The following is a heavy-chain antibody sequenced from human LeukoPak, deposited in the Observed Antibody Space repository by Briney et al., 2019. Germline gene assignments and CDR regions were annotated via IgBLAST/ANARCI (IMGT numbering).Heavy chain of an antibody. CDR2: ISYDGYDK. CDR1: GFTFNDYA. V-gene: IGHV3-30-3*01. CDR3: AKDEGIVVVPAAPGEV. J-gene: IGHJ6*04. D-gene: IGHD2-2*01. Sequence: AGESLRLSCAASGFTFNDYAMYWVRQTPGKGLEWVTLISYDGYDKSYADSVRGRFTISRDNSKNTLYLQMDSLRSEDTAVYYCAKDEGIVVVPAAPGEVWGKGTTVTVSS.